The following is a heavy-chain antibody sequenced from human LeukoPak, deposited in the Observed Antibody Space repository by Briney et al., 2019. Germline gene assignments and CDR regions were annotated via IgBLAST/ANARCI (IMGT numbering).Heavy chain of an antibody. CDR2: ISSGSSDT. CDR1: GFTPTTFS. V-gene: IGHV3-21*01. D-gene: IGHD4-17*01. Sequence: GGSLRLSCEASGFTPTTFSITWVRQAPRHGLGWVSIISSGSSDTFSADALKGRFTISRDDAKNLLYLDMNSLRAEDTAVYYCARGHTAVTRHFDFWGQGTLVTVSS. CDR3: ARGHTAVTRHFDF. J-gene: IGHJ4*02.